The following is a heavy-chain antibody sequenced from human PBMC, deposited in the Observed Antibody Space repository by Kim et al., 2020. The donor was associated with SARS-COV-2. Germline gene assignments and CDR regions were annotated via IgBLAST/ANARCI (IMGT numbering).Heavy chain of an antibody. CDR2: IYYSGST. V-gene: IGHV4-39*01. CDR3: ARHSSTTVTTFDY. CDR1: GGSISSSSYY. J-gene: IGHJ4*02. D-gene: IGHD4-17*01. Sequence: SETLSLTCTFSGGSISSSSYYWGWIRQPPGKGLEWIGSIYYSGSTYYNPSLKSRVTISVDTSKNQFSLKLSSVTAADTAVYYCARHSSTTVTTFDYWGQGTLVTVSS.